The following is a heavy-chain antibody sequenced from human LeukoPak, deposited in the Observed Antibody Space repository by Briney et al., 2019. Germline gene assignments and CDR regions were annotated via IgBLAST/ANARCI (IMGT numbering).Heavy chain of an antibody. Sequence: SETLFLTCTVSGGSISSGDYYWSWIRQPPGKGLEWIGYIYYSGSTYYNPSLKSRVTISVDTSKNQFSLKLSSVTAADTAVYYCARAPVVVVAATWWFDPWGQGTLVTVSS. CDR3: ARAPVVVVAATWWFDP. J-gene: IGHJ5*02. CDR1: GGSISSGDYY. V-gene: IGHV4-30-4*01. CDR2: IYYSGST. D-gene: IGHD2-15*01.